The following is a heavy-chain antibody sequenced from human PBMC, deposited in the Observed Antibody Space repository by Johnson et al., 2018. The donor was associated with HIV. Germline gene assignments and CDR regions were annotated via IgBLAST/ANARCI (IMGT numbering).Heavy chain of an antibody. CDR1: GFTVSSIY. CDR3: ASVWLTAGYSAYEPGAFDI. D-gene: IGHD5-12*01. V-gene: IGHV3-66*01. CDR2: IYSGGNT. Sequence: VQLVESGGGLVQPGGSLRLSCAASGFTVSSIYMNWVRQAPGKGLEWVSVIYSGGNTYDADSVKGGFTISRDNSKNTLYLQINSMRAEDPAVYYCASVWLTAGYSAYEPGAFDIWGQGTMVTVSS. J-gene: IGHJ3*02.